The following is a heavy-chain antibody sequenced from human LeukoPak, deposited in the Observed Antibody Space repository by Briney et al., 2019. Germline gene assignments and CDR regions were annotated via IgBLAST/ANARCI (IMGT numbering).Heavy chain of an antibody. D-gene: IGHD3-22*01. CDR3: AKAPYFYDGSGQFDY. CDR2: ISGSGGRT. CDR1: GFTFSSYA. Sequence: GGSLRLSCAASGFTFSSYAMSWVRQAPGKGLEWVSDISGSGGRTYYADSVKGRFTISRDNSKNTLYVQMNSLRAEDTAVYYCAKAPYFYDGSGQFDYWGQGTLVTVSS. V-gene: IGHV3-23*01. J-gene: IGHJ4*02.